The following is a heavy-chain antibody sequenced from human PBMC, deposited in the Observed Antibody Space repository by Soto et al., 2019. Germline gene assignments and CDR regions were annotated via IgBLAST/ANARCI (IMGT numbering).Heavy chain of an antibody. CDR2: IGGSGRST. CDR1: GFTFSNYA. Sequence: EVQLLESGGGSVQPGGSLRLSCAASGFTFSNYAMSWVRQAPGRGLEWVSAIGGSGRSTYYADSVKGRFTISRGNSENTLYLQMNTLRAEDTAVYYCASGDGDYVGYFDLWGRGTLVTVS. D-gene: IGHD4-17*01. CDR3: ASGDGDYVGYFDL. V-gene: IGHV3-23*01. J-gene: IGHJ2*01.